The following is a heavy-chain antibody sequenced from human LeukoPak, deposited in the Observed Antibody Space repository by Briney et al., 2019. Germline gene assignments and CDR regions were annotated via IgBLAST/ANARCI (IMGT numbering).Heavy chain of an antibody. Sequence: ASVKVSCKASGYTFTSYGISWVRQAPGQGLEWMGWISAYNGNTNYAQKLQGRVTMTTDTSTSTAYMELRSLRSDDTAVYYCAREKTYYDFWSGYYDWGQGTLVTVSS. CDR1: GYTFTSYG. J-gene: IGHJ4*02. D-gene: IGHD3-3*01. CDR3: AREKTYYDFWSGYYD. CDR2: ISAYNGNT. V-gene: IGHV1-18*01.